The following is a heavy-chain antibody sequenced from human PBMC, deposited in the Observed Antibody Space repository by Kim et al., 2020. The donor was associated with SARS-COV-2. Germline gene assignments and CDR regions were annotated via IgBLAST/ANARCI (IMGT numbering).Heavy chain of an antibody. V-gene: IGHV4-4*02. CDR2: SYHSGST. CDR3: AKKKMGATIDY. CDR1: GGSISSSNW. Sequence: SETLSLTCAVSGGSISSSNWWSWVRQPPGKVLEWIGESYHSGSTNYNPSLKSRVTISVDKAKNQFSLKLSSVTAADTAVYYCAKKKMGATIDYWGQGTLVTVSS. D-gene: IGHD1-26*01. J-gene: IGHJ4*02.